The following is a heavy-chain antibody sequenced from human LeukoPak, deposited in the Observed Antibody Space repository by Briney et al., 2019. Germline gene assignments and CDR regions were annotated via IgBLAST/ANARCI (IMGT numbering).Heavy chain of an antibody. CDR1: GFTFSSYS. D-gene: IGHD3-10*01. CDR3: ARAIGDPFDY. Sequence: PGGSLRLSCAASGFTFSSYSMNWVRQAPGKGLEWVSHITASGTAMFYADSVKGRFTISRDNSKNTLYLQMNSLRAEDTAVYYCARAIGDPFDYWGQGTLVTVSS. J-gene: IGHJ4*02. CDR2: ITASGTAM. V-gene: IGHV3-48*01.